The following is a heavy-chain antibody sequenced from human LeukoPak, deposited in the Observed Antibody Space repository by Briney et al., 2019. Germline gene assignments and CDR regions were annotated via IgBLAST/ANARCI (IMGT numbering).Heavy chain of an antibody. CDR2: ISGSGGST. V-gene: IGHV3-23*01. CDR1: GFTFSSYA. CDR3: AKAENLSHDYGDLFDY. Sequence: GGSLRLSCAASGFTFSSYAMSWVRQAPGKGLEWVSAISGSGGSTYYADSVKGRFTISRDNSKNTLYLQMNSLRAEDTAVYYCAKAENLSHDYGDLFDYWGQGTLVTVSS. D-gene: IGHD4-17*01. J-gene: IGHJ4*02.